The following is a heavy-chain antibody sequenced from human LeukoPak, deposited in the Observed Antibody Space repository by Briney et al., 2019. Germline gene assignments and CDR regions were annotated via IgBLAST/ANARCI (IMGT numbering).Heavy chain of an antibody. V-gene: IGHV4-59*01. Sequence: SETLSLTCTVSGGSISSYWWIWIRQPPGKGLEWIGNIYYSGSTKYNPSLKSRVTISVDMSKNQFSLKLTSVTAADTAVYYCARVFDSGSQAYFYYMDVWGKGTTVTIFS. D-gene: IGHD3-10*01. CDR2: IYYSGST. J-gene: IGHJ6*03. CDR1: GGSISSYW. CDR3: ARVFDSGSQAYFYYMDV.